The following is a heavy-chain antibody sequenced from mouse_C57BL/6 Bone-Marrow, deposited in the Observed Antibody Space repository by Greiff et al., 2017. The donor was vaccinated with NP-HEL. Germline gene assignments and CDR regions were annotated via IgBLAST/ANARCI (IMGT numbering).Heavy chain of an antibody. CDR3: ARSIYDDYADDPFYAMDY. CDR2: IRNKANGYTT. CDR1: GFTFTDYY. V-gene: IGHV7-3*01. D-gene: IGHD2-4*01. J-gene: IGHJ4*01. Sequence: EVKLVESGGGLVQPGGSLSLSCAASGFTFTDYYMSWVRQPPGKALEWLVFIRNKANGYTTEYSASVKGRFTISSDNYQSILYLQMNALRAEDSATYYCARSIYDDYADDPFYAMDYWGQGTSVTVSS.